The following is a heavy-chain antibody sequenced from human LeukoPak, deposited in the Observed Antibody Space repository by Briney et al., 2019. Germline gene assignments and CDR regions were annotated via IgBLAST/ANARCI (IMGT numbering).Heavy chain of an antibody. D-gene: IGHD2-2*01. CDR2: INHSGST. CDR1: GGSFSGYY. CDR3: VRYTPRGAPKPIVVVPGAGPYYGMDV. V-gene: IGHV4-34*01. Sequence: PSETLSLTCAAYGGSFSGYYWSWIRQPPGKGLEWIGEINHSGSTNYNPSLKSRVTISVDTSKNQFSLKLNSVTAADTAVYYCVRYTPRGAPKPIVVVPGAGPYYGMDVWGQGTTVTVSS. J-gene: IGHJ6*02.